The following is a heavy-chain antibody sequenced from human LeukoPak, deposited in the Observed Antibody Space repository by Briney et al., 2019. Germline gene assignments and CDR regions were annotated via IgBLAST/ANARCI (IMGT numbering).Heavy chain of an antibody. V-gene: IGHV4-59*01. Sequence: PSETLSLTRTVSGGSISSYYWSWIRQPPGKGLEWIGYIYYSGSTNYNPSLKSRVTISVDTSKNQLSLKLSSVTAADTAVYYCAREPMGTDAFDIWGQGTMVTVSS. CDR2: IYYSGST. J-gene: IGHJ3*02. CDR1: GGSISSYY. D-gene: IGHD1-1*01. CDR3: AREPMGTDAFDI.